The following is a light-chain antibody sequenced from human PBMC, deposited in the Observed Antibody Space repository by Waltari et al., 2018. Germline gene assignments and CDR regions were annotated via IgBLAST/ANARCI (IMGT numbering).Light chain of an antibody. CDR3: CSYVDPYTAV. Sequence: QSALTQPPSVSGSPGQSVTISCTGTSSDVGGSDYVSCYQQHPGKAPKVMIYDVSKRPSAVPDRFSVSRSGTTASLTISGLQAEDEAAYSCCSYVDPYTAVFGGGTKLTVL. CDR1: SSDVGGSDY. J-gene: IGLJ2*01. CDR2: DVS. V-gene: IGLV2-11*01.